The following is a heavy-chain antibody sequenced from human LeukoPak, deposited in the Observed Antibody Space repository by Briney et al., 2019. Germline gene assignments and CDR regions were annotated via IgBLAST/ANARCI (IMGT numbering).Heavy chain of an antibody. Sequence: PGRSLRLSCAASGFTFSSYGMHWVRQAPGKGLEWVAVIWYDGSNKYYADSVKGRFTISRDNSKNTLYLQMNSLRAEDTAVYYCARETIYSYGYVNDFDYWGQGTLVTVPS. CDR1: GFTFSSYG. CDR3: ARETIYSYGYVNDFDY. CDR2: IWYDGSNK. J-gene: IGHJ4*02. V-gene: IGHV3-33*01. D-gene: IGHD5-18*01.